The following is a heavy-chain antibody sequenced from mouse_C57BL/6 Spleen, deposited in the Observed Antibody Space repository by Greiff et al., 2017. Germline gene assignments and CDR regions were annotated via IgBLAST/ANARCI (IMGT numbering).Heavy chain of an antibody. V-gene: IGHV1-81*01. CDR2: IYPRSGNT. Sequence: VQLVESGAELARPGASVKLSCKASGYTFTSYGISWVKQRTGQGLEWIGEIYPRSGNTYYNEKFKGKATLTADKSSSTAYMELRSLTSEDSAVYFCARATTVAPMDYWGQGTSVTVSS. D-gene: IGHD1-1*01. CDR1: GYTFTSYG. CDR3: ARATTVAPMDY. J-gene: IGHJ4*01.